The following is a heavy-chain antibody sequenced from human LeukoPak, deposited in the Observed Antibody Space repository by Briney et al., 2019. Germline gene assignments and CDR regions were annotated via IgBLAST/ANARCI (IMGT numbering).Heavy chain of an antibody. D-gene: IGHD6-13*01. V-gene: IGHV3-21*01. CDR1: GFTFSSYE. Sequence: PGGSLRLSCAASGFTFSSYEMNWVRQAPGKGLEWVSSISSSSSYIYYADSVKGRFTISRDNAKNSLYLQMNSLRAEDTAVYYCARGAAAAGTLYYYMDVWGKGTTVTVSS. CDR3: ARGAAAAGTLYYYMDV. CDR2: ISSSSSYI. J-gene: IGHJ6*03.